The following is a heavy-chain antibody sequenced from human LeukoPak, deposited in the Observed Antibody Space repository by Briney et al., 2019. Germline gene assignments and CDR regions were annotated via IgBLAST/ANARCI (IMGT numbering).Heavy chain of an antibody. CDR3: AREWPIQLNPFDY. V-gene: IGHV4-61*01. Sequence: PSETLSLTGTVSGGSVSSGSYYWSWIRQPPGKGLEWIGYIYYSGSTNYNPSLKSRVTMTRDTSTSTVYMELSSLRSEDTAVYYCAREWPIQLNPFDYWGQGTLVTVSS. D-gene: IGHD5-18*01. J-gene: IGHJ4*02. CDR1: GGSVSSGSYY. CDR2: IYYSGST.